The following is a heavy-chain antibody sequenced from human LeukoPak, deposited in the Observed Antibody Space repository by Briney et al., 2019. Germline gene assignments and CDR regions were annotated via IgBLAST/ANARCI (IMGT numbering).Heavy chain of an antibody. CDR3: ARSRSKWRLDF. J-gene: IGHJ4*02. V-gene: IGHV4-39*01. D-gene: IGHD5-12*01. Sequence: PSETLSLTCIVSGGSISNYTYYWDWLRQPPGTGLEWIGSIHYSGSSYYNPSLKSRVTISVDTSKNQFSLNLNSVTAADTAVYYCARSRSKWRLDFWGQGTLVTVSS. CDR1: GGSISNYTYY. CDR2: IHYSGSS.